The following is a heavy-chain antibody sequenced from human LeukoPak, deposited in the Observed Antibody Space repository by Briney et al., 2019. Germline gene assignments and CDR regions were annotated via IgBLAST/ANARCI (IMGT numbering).Heavy chain of an antibody. J-gene: IGHJ3*02. CDR3: ARDGGVVPAAIDAFDI. D-gene: IGHD2-2*01. Sequence: GGSLRLSCAASGFTFSSYAMHWVRQAPGKGLEWVAVISYDGSNKYYADSVKGRFTISRDNSKNTLYLQMNGLRAEDTAVYYCARDGGVVPAAIDAFDIWGQGTMVTVSS. CDR2: ISYDGSNK. CDR1: GFTFSSYA. V-gene: IGHV3-30-3*01.